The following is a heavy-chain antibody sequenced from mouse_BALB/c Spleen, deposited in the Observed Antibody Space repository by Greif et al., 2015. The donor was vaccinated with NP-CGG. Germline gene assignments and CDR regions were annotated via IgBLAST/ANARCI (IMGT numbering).Heavy chain of an antibody. Sequence: VHLVESGAELMKPGASVKISCKATGYTFSSYWIEWVKQRPGHGLEWIGEILPGSGSTNYNEKFKGKATFTADTSSNTAYIQLSSLTSEDSAVYYCARKNYGNPWFAYWGQGTLVTVSA. D-gene: IGHD2-1*01. V-gene: IGHV1-9*01. CDR2: ILPGSGST. J-gene: IGHJ3*01. CDR1: GYTFSSYW. CDR3: ARKNYGNPWFAY.